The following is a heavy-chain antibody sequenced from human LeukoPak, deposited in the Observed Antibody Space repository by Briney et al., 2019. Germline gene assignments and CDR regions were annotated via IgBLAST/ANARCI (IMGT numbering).Heavy chain of an antibody. V-gene: IGHV3-7*01. CDR2: IKQDGSEK. CDR1: GFTFSSYW. CDR3: AELGITMIGGV. Sequence: GGSLRFSCAASGFTFSSYWMNWVRQAPGKGLEWVANIKQDGSEKHYVDSVKGRFTISRDNAKNSLYLQMNSLRAEDTAVYYCAELGITMIGGVWGKGTTVTISS. J-gene: IGHJ6*04. D-gene: IGHD3-10*02.